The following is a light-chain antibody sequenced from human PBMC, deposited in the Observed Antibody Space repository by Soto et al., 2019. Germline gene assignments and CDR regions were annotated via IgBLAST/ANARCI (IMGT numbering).Light chain of an antibody. J-gene: IGKJ1*01. Sequence: EIVTTQSPATLSVSPGARAPLSCRASQNVRSNLAWYQQKPGQAPRLLIYGASTRATGIPARFSGRGSGTEFILTIGSLQSEDFAVYYCQQYDDWPETFGQGTKVDI. CDR2: GAS. CDR1: QNVRSN. V-gene: IGKV3-15*01. CDR3: QQYDDWPET.